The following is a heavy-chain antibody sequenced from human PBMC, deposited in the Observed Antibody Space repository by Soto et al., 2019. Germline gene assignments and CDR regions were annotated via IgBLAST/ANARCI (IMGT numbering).Heavy chain of an antibody. Sequence: RALRLSCPASVFTCSSYAMSWVRQAPGKGLEWVSAISGSGCSTYYADSVKGRFTISRDNSKNTLYLQMNSLRAEDTAVYYCAKDGLYYYDSSGYSDYWGQGTLGTVSS. CDR1: VFTCSSYA. D-gene: IGHD3-22*01. CDR3: AKDGLYYYDSSGYSDY. J-gene: IGHJ4*02. CDR2: ISGSGCST. V-gene: IGHV3-23*01.